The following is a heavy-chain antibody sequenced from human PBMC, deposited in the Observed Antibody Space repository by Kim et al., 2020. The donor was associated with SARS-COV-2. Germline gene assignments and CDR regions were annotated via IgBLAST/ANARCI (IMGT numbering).Heavy chain of an antibody. V-gene: IGHV4-39*01. J-gene: IGHJ4*02. Sequence: SETLSLTCTVSGGSISSSSYYWGWIRQPPGKGLEWIGSIYYSGSTYYNPSLKSRVTISVDTSKNQFSLKLSSVTAADTAVYYCARHLESDYVHYNFDYWGQGTLVTVSS. CDR1: GGSISSSSYY. D-gene: IGHD4-17*01. CDR2: IYYSGST. CDR3: ARHLESDYVHYNFDY.